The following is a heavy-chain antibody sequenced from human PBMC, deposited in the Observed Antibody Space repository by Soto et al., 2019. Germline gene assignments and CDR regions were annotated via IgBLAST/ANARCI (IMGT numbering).Heavy chain of an antibody. CDR2: ISTYNGNT. V-gene: IGHV1-18*01. D-gene: IGHD3-22*01. CDR1: GYTFTSYG. J-gene: IGHJ5*02. Sequence: GASVKVSCKASGYTFTSYGITWVRQAPGQGLEYLGWISTYNGNTDFAQKVQNRLTLTTDTSTSTAYMELRSLRPDDTAVYYCARAKALITPNRFDPWGQGTLVTVSS. CDR3: ARAKALITPNRFDP.